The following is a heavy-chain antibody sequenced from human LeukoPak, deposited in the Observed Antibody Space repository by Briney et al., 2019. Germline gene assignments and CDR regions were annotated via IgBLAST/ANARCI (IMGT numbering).Heavy chain of an antibody. CDR1: GFTVSSNY. D-gene: IGHD1-20*01. V-gene: IGHV3-66*01. CDR2: IYSGGST. J-gene: IGHJ6*02. Sequence: GGSLRLSCAASGFTVSSNYMSWVRQAPGKGLERVSVIYSGGSTYYADSVKGRFTISRDNSKNTLYLQMNSLRAEDTAVYYCARGWYNWNYYYYYGMDVWGQGTTVTVSS. CDR3: ARGWYNWNYYYYYGMDV.